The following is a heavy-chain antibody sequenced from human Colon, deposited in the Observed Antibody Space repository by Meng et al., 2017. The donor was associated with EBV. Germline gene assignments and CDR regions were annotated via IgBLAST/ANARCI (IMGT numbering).Heavy chain of an antibody. CDR1: GDSVSNSGGA. D-gene: IGHD6-6*01. V-gene: IGHV6-1*01. Sequence: VRCLESGPGLVEPSQDRSVTGAISGDSVSNSGGAWNWLRQSPSRGLEWLGRTFYRSKWNYDYAPSLKGRITINSDTSKNLFSLDLDSVTPEDTAVYYCARDGPQSLSSFDYWGQGILVTVSS. J-gene: IGHJ4*02. CDR3: ARDGPQSLSSFDY. CDR2: TFYRSKWNY.